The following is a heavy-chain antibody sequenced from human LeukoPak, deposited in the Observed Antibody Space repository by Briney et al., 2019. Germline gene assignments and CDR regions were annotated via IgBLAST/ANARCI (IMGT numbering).Heavy chain of an antibody. CDR3: AKGARSPSWFDP. J-gene: IGHJ5*02. V-gene: IGHV3-23*01. D-gene: IGHD3-10*01. CDR2: ISGSGGST. Sequence: GGSLRLSCAASGFTFSSYGMSWVRQAPGKGLEWGSGISGSGGSTYYADSVKGRFTISRDNSKNTLYLQMNSLRAEDTAVYYCAKGARSPSWFDPWGQGTLVTVSS. CDR1: GFTFSSYG.